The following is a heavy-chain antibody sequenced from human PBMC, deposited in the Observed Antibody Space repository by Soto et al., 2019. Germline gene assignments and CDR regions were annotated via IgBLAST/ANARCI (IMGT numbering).Heavy chain of an antibody. J-gene: IGHJ4*02. Sequence: QVQFVQSGAEVKKPGASVWLSCKPSGYTLPNYSIQWVRQAAGQGLQWLGWINPGTGYTESSQRFQGRLTLTMDNSATTFYMDLTSLTSEDTAVYFCTRDLNGGNPFDYWGQGTLVTVSS. V-gene: IGHV1-3*01. CDR2: INPGTGYT. CDR1: GYTLPNYS. CDR3: TRDLNGGNPFDY. D-gene: IGHD2-8*01.